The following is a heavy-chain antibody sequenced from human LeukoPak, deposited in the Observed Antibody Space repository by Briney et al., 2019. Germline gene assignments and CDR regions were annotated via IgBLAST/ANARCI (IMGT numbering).Heavy chain of an antibody. J-gene: IGHJ4*02. CDR2: INHSGST. CDR3: ARGRGKKLRFLEWLLVAPFDY. D-gene: IGHD3-3*01. CDR1: GGSFSGYY. Sequence: PSETLSLTCAVYGGSFSGYYWSWIRQPPGKGLEWIGEINHSGSTNYNPSLKSRVTISVDTSKNQSSLKLSSVTAADTAVYYCARGRGKKLRFLEWLLVAPFDYWGQGTLVTVSS. V-gene: IGHV4-34*01.